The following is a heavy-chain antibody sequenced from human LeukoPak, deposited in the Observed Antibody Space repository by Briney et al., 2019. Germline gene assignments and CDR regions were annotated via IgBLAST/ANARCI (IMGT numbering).Heavy chain of an antibody. CDR3: ARDLTMIVVGDAFDI. CDR2: VYTSGST. CDR1: GGSISSYY. J-gene: IGHJ3*02. V-gene: IGHV4-4*07. Sequence: SETLSLTCTVSGGSISSYYWNWIRQPAGKGLEWIGRVYTSGSTNYNPSLKSRVTMSVDTSKNQFSLKLSSVTAADTGVYYCARDLTMIVVGDAFDIWGQGTMVTVSS. D-gene: IGHD3-22*01.